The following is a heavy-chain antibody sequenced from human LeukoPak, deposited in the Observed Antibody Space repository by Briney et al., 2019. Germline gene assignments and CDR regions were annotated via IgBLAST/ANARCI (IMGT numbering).Heavy chain of an antibody. CDR3: AKDSVIGRYYYDTTGSFDD. D-gene: IGHD3-22*01. CDR1: GFTFSSYG. J-gene: IGHJ4*02. V-gene: IGHV3-23*01. CDR2: ISGSGGST. Sequence: GGTLRLSCAASGFTFSSYGMSWVRQAPGKGLEWVSAISGSGGSTYYADSVKGRFTISRDNSKNTLYLQLNNLRAEDTAVYYCAKDSVIGRYYYDTTGSFDDWGQGTLVTVSS.